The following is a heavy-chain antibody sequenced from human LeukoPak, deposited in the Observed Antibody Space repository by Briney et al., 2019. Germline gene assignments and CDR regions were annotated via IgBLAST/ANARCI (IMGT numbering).Heavy chain of an antibody. CDR1: GGSISSYY. J-gene: IGHJ2*01. CDR3: ARGFIRAWYFDL. CDR2: IYYSGST. D-gene: IGHD3-10*01. V-gene: IGHV4-59*01. Sequence: SETLSLTCTVSGGSISSYYWSWIRQPPGKGLGWIGYIYYSGSTNYNPSLKSRVTISVDTSKNQFSLKLSSVAAADTAVYYCARGFIRAWYFDLWGRGALVTVSS.